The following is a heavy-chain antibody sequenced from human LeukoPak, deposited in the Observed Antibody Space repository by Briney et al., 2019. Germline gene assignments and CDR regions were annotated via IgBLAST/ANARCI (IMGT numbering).Heavy chain of an antibody. Sequence: QTGGSLRLSCVGSGFAFSFYAMTWVRQAPGKGLEWVSAIGGSGSGTHYADSGKGRFTISRDNSKNTLYLQMNSLRVEDTAVYYCAKDYYGSGSPRSDYWGQGTLVTVSS. CDR1: GFAFSFYA. D-gene: IGHD3-10*01. CDR3: AKDYYGSGSPRSDY. V-gene: IGHV3-23*01. J-gene: IGHJ4*02. CDR2: IGGSGSGT.